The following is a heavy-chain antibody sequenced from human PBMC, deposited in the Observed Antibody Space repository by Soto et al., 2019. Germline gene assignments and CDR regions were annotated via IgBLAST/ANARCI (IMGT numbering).Heavy chain of an antibody. J-gene: IGHJ6*02. CDR1: GYSFTSYL. CDR3: ARRGKNLYYYYGMDV. V-gene: IGHV5-51*01. D-gene: IGHD5-12*01. Sequence: PGESMKISCKGSGYSFTSYLIVWVRQMHGKGLEWMGIIYPGDSDTRYSPSFQGQVTISADKSISTAYLQWSSLKASDTAMYYCARRGKNLYYYYGMDVWGQGTTVTVSS. CDR2: IYPGDSDT.